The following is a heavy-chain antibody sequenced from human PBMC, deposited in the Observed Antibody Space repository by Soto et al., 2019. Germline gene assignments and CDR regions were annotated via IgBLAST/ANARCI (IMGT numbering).Heavy chain of an antibody. CDR2: LIPIFGTA. Sequence: QVQLVQSGAEVKKPGSSVKVSCKASGGTFSSHAISWVRQAPGQGLEWMGGLIPIFGTANYAQKFQGRVTITADESTNTAYMDPSSLRSEDTAVYYCASPDAYKGYYNGMDVWGQGTTVTVSS. D-gene: IGHD1-1*01. CDR3: ASPDAYKGYYNGMDV. CDR1: GGTFSSHA. J-gene: IGHJ6*02. V-gene: IGHV1-69*12.